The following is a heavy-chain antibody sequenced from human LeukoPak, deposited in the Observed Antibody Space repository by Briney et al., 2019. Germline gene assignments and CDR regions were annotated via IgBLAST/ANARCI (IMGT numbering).Heavy chain of an antibody. V-gene: IGHV3-48*01. CDR1: GFSFSRYS. Sequence: GGSLRLSCAASGFSFSRYSMNWVRQAPGKGLEWVSYVSSSSSTIYYADSVKGRFTISRDNAKNSLYLQMNSLRAEDTAVYYCARDWFGSGSYYNEVYWGQGTLVTVSS. D-gene: IGHD3-10*01. J-gene: IGHJ4*02. CDR2: VSSSSSTI. CDR3: ARDWFGSGSYYNEVY.